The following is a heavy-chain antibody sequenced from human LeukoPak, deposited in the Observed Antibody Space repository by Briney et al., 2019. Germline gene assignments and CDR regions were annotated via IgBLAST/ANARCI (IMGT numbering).Heavy chain of an antibody. Sequence: RGSLRLSCAASGFTFSSYTMSWVRQAPGKGLEWVSTITTSDGNTYYADSVKGRFTVSRDNSKNTLYLQMNSLRAEDTAVYYCAKDGGLWVSAHWGDSWGRGTLVTVSS. CDR3: AKDGGLWVSAHWGDS. CDR1: GFTFSSYT. J-gene: IGHJ4*02. V-gene: IGHV3-23*01. CDR2: ITTSDGNT. D-gene: IGHD7-27*01.